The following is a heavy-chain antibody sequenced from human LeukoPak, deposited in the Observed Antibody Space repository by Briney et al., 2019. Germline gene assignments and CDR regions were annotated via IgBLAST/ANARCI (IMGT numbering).Heavy chain of an antibody. V-gene: IGHV4-59*01. CDR3: SRGDDFWSGLFDY. D-gene: IGHD3-3*01. CDR1: GGSISTYY. CDR2: IYNSGST. Sequence: SETLSLTCTVSGGSISTYYWSGVRQPPGKGLEGIVHIYNSGSTNYRTSLKSRVTISVDKSKNQFSLELSSVAAADTAMYYCSRGDDFWSGLFDYWGQGTLVTVSS. J-gene: IGHJ4*02.